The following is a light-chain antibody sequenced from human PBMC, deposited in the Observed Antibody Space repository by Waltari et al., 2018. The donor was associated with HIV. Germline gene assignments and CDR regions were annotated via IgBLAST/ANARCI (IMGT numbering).Light chain of an antibody. CDR3: QQYGSSPT. J-gene: IGKJ3*01. CDR1: QTVSSNY. Sequence: EIVLTQSPGTLSLSPGERATLSCRASQTVSSNYLAWYQQKPGQAPRLLSYGASSRAIGIPDRFSGSGSETDFTLTINRLEPEDFAVYYCQQYGSSPTFGPGTKVDIK. CDR2: GAS. V-gene: IGKV3-20*01.